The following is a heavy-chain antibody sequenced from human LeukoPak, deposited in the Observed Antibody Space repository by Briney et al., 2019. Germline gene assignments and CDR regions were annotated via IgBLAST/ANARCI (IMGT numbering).Heavy chain of an antibody. CDR2: IHPEGNEK. CDR3: ARGDAFSGDH. J-gene: IGHJ4*02. Sequence: PGGSLRLSCAVSGFSFTNFWMSWVRQAPGRELEWVANIHPEGNEKYHVESVKGRFTISRDNNKNLLFLQMNGLRVEDTAVYYCARGDAFSGDHWGQGTLVTVSS. CDR1: GFSFTNFW. V-gene: IGHV3-7*04.